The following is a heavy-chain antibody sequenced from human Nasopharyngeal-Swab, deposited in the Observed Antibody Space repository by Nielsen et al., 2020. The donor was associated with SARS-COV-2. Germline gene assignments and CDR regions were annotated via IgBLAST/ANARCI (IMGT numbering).Heavy chain of an antibody. J-gene: IGHJ6*03. Sequence: GESLKISCAASGFTFSTNTMNWVRQAPGKGLEWIAYISSSSRTIYYADSVKGRFTISRDNAKNSLYLQMNSLRAEDTAVYYCARSEGGNPYYYYYMDVWGKGTTVTVSS. V-gene: IGHV3-48*01. D-gene: IGHD1-26*01. CDR3: ARSEGGNPYYYYYMDV. CDR1: GFTFSTNT. CDR2: ISSSSRTI.